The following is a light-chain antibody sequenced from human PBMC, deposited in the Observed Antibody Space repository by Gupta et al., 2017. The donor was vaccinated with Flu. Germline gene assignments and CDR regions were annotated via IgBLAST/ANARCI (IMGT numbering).Light chain of an antibody. CDR2: DVT. CDR1: SSDVGSSNR. CDR3: SSHAGRVTWV. J-gene: IGLJ1*01. V-gene: IGLV2-11*01. Sequence: QSAPTQPRSVSGSPGQSVTISCTGTSSDVGSSNRVSWNQQRPGKAPKLILYDVTERPSGVPDRFSGSKSGNSASLSISGLQADDEADYYCSSHAGRVTWVFGTGTTVTVL.